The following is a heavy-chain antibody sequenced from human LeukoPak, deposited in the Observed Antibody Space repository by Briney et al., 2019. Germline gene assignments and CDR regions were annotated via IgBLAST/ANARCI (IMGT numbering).Heavy chain of an antibody. CDR3: ARSAAAGMGRDFDY. J-gene: IGHJ4*02. D-gene: IGHD6-13*01. CDR2: IYTSGST. Sequence: PSETLSLTCTVSGGSISSYYWSWIRQPAGKGLEWIGRIYTSGSTNYNPSLKSRVTMSVDTSKNQFSLKLSSVTAADTAVYYCARSAAAGMGRDFDYWGQGTLVTVSS. V-gene: IGHV4-4*07. CDR1: GGSISSYY.